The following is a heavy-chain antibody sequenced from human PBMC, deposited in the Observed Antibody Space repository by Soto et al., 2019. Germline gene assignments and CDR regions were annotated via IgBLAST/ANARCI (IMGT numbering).Heavy chain of an antibody. CDR1: GFTFRNYA. CDR2: ISSNGGSA. CDR3: ARGYCSAVGCYVHYYYGFDV. V-gene: IGHV3-23*01. Sequence: EVKLLQSGGGAGQPGGSLRLPCAAAGFTFRNYAMNWVRQAPGKGLELVSSISSNGGSAYYADSVKGRFTISRDNSKNTLYLQMNSPRADDTAVYYCARGYCSAVGCYVHYYYGFDVWGQGTTVTVSS. J-gene: IGHJ6*02. D-gene: IGHD2-15*01.